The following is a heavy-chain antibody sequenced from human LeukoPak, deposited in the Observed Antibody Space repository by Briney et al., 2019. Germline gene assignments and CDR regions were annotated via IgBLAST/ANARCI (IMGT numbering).Heavy chain of an antibody. CDR1: GFTFSSYG. V-gene: IGHV3-30*02. D-gene: IGHD1-26*01. Sequence: GGSLRLSCAASGFTFSSYGMHWVRQAPGKGLEWVAFIRYDGSNKYYADSVKGRFTISRDNPKNTLYLQMNSLRAEDTAVYYCAKYPGGFTGIVNYYHMDAWGKGTTVTVSS. CDR2: IRYDGSNK. CDR3: AKYPGGFTGIVNYYHMDA. J-gene: IGHJ6*03.